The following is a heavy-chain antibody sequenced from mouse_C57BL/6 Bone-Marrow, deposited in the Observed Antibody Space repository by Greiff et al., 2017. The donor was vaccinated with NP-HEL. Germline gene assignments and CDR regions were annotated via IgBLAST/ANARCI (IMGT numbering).Heavy chain of an antibody. CDR3: HIYDGYYENAWFAY. J-gene: IGHJ3*01. D-gene: IGHD2-3*01. CDR1: GYTFTSYW. V-gene: IGHV1-74*01. CDR2: IHPSDSDT. Sequence: QVQLKQPGAELVKPGASVKVSCKASGYTFTSYWMHWVKQRPGQGLEWIGRIHPSDSDTNYNQKFTGKATLTVDKSSSTAYMQLSSLTSEDSAVYYCHIYDGYYENAWFAYWGQGTLVTVSA.